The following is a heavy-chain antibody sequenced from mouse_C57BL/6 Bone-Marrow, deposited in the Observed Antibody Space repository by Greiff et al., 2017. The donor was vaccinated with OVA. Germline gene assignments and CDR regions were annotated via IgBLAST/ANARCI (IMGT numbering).Heavy chain of an antibody. Sequence: VQLQQPGAELVMPGASVKLSCKASGYTFTSYWMHWVKQRPGQGLEWIGEIYPRSGNTYYNEKFKGKATLTADKSSSTAYMELRSLTSEDSAVYYCANYDYDGDFDYWGQGTTLTVSS. CDR2: IYPRSGNT. CDR3: ANYDYDGDFDY. CDR1: GYTFTSYW. J-gene: IGHJ2*01. D-gene: IGHD2-4*01. V-gene: IGHV1-55*01.